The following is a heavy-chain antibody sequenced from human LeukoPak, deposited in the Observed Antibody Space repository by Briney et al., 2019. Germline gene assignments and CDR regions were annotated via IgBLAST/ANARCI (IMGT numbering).Heavy chain of an antibody. CDR3: AREWRGTGTYCFDY. V-gene: IGHV1-2*02. Sequence: ASVKVSCKASGYTFSGHSMHWVRQAPGQGLEWMGWINPNSGGTNYAQKFQGRVTLTRDTSISTAYIELSRLTSDDTAVYYCAREWRGTGTYCFDYWGQGALVTVSS. D-gene: IGHD2-8*02. J-gene: IGHJ4*02. CDR1: GYTFSGHS. CDR2: INPNSGGT.